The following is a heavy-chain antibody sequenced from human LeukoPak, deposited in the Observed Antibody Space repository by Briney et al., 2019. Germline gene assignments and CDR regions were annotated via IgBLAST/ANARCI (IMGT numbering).Heavy chain of an antibody. CDR2: ISSSSSTI. D-gene: IGHD1-1*01. CDR1: GFTFSSYS. Sequence: GGSLRLSCAASGFTFSSYSMNWVRQAPGKGLEWVSYISSSSSTIYYADPVKGRFTISRDNAKNSLYLQMNSLRAEDTAVYYCARGGYGPDYWGQGTLVTVSS. CDR3: ARGGYGPDY. V-gene: IGHV3-48*01. J-gene: IGHJ4*02.